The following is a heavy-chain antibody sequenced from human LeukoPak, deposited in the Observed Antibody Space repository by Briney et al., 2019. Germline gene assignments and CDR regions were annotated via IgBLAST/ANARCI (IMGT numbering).Heavy chain of an antibody. V-gene: IGHV4-59*12. CDR1: GGSISSYY. D-gene: IGHD6-19*01. J-gene: IGHJ4*02. CDR3: ARPGIAVAGIDY. Sequence: SETLSLTCTVSGGSISSYYWSWIRQPPGKGLEWIGYIYYSGSTNYDPSLKSRVTISVDTSKNQFSLKLSSVTAADTAVYYCARPGIAVAGIDYWGQGTLVTVSS. CDR2: IYYSGST.